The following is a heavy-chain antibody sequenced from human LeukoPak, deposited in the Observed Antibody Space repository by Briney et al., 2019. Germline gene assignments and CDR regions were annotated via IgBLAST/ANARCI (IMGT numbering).Heavy chain of an antibody. CDR2: INHSGST. J-gene: IGHJ5*02. V-gene: IGHV4-34*01. CDR1: GGSFSGYY. CDR3: ARGGWGGWFDP. Sequence: PSETLSLTCAVYGGSFSGYYWSWIRQPPGKGLEWIGEINHSGSTNYNPSLKSRVTISVDTSKNQFSLKLSSVTAADTAVYYCARGGWGGWFDPWGQGTLVTVSS. D-gene: IGHD6-19*01.